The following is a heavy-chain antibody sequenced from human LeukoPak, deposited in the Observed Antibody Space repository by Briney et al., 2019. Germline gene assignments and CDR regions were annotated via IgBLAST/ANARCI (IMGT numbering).Heavy chain of an antibody. CDR1: GFTFSSYA. CDR2: IWYDGSNK. D-gene: IGHD3-22*01. Sequence: GGSLRLSCAASGFTFSSYAMSWVRQAPGKGLEWVAVIWYDGSNKYYADSVKGRFTISRDNSKNTLYLQMNSLRAEDTAVYYCARDRGTYYYDSSGPESWGQGTLVTVSS. CDR3: ARDRGTYYYDSSGPES. V-gene: IGHV3-33*08. J-gene: IGHJ4*02.